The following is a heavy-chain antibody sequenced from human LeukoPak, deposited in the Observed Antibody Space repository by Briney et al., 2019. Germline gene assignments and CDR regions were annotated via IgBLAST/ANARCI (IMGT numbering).Heavy chain of an antibody. Sequence: SETLSLTCAVSGGSISSNNWWSWVRQPPGKGLEWIGEIYHSGSTNYNPSLKSRVTISVDKSKNQFSLELTSVTAADTTVYYCARYGSGSYIDYWGQGTLVTVSS. V-gene: IGHV4-4*02. CDR2: IYHSGST. CDR1: GGSISSNNW. J-gene: IGHJ4*02. CDR3: ARYGSGSYIDY. D-gene: IGHD3-10*01.